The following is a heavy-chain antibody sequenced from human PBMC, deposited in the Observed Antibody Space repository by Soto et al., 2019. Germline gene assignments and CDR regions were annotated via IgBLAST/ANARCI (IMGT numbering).Heavy chain of an antibody. CDR3: ARVKITMFGVVINPDYYYYGMDV. CDR2: ISAYNGHT. CDR1: GYTFSSYG. D-gene: IGHD3-3*01. Sequence: ASGKVSCKASGYTFSSYGISWVRQAPGQGLEWMGWISAYNGHTNYAQKLQGRVTMTTDTSTSTAYMELRSLRSDNTAVYYCARVKITMFGVVINPDYYYYGMDVWGQGTTVTVSS. J-gene: IGHJ6*02. V-gene: IGHV1-18*04.